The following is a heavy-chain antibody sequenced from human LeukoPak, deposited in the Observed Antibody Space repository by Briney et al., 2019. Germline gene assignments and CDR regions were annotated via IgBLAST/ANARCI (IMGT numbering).Heavy chain of an antibody. CDR1: GYTFTSYG. J-gene: IGHJ3*02. CDR2: ISAYNGNT. Sequence: ASVKVSCKASGYTFTSYGISWVRQAPGQGLEWMGWISAYNGNTNYAQKLQGRVTMTTDTSTSTAYMELRSLRSDDTAVYYCARLTGRWLQFGAFDIWGQGTMVTVSS. D-gene: IGHD5-24*01. CDR3: ARLTGRWLQFGAFDI. V-gene: IGHV1-18*01.